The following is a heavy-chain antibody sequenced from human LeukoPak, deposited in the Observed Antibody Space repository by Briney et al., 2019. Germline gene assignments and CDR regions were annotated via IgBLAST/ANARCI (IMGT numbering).Heavy chain of an antibody. D-gene: IGHD3-10*01. CDR3: AKWFRQAGYHFDY. V-gene: IGHV3-23*01. CDR2: ISASGGST. CDR1: GFTFNYYA. Sequence: PGGSLRLSCAASGFTFNYYALGWVRQAPGKGPEWVSSISASGGSTFYADSVKGRFTVSRDNSKNTLYLQMNSLRAEDTAVYYCAKWFRQAGYHFDYWGQGTLVTVSS. J-gene: IGHJ4*02.